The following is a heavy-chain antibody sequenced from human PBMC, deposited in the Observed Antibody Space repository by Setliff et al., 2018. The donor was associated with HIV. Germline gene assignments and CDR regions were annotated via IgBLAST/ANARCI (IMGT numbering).Heavy chain of an antibody. CDR1: GGSISSSSYY. V-gene: IGHV4-39*02. CDR3: ARVSPDYGSGYFY. D-gene: IGHD3-10*01. CDR2: IYYSGST. J-gene: IGHJ4*02. Sequence: SETLSLTCTVSGGSISSSSYYWGWIRQPPGKGLEWIGSIYYSGSTYYNPSLKTRVTLTMDISSSTGYMELRNLRSDDTAIYYCARVSPDYGSGYFYWGQGTLVTVSS.